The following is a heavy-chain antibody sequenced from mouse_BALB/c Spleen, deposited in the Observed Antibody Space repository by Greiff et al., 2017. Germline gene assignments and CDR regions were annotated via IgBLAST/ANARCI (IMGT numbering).Heavy chain of an antibody. J-gene: IGHJ4*01. CDR2: INPYYGST. CDR1: GYSFTDYI. V-gene: IGHV1-39*01. CDR3: ARNDYFYAMDY. Sequence: EVQLQQTGPELVKPGASVKISCKASGYSFTDYIMLWVKQSHGKSLEWIGNINPYYGSTSYNLKFKGKATLTVDKSSSTAYMQLNSLTSEDSAVYYCARNDYFYAMDYWGQGTSVTVSS. D-gene: IGHD1-1*01.